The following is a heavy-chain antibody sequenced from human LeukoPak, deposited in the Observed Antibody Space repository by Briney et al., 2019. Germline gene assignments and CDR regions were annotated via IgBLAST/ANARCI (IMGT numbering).Heavy chain of an antibody. CDR3: ARGGTTVTTRYFDY. J-gene: IGHJ4*02. CDR2: IYYSGST. D-gene: IGHD4-17*01. V-gene: IGHV4-39*01. Sequence: PGGSLRLSCAASGFTFSNYWMSWIRQPPGKGLEWIGSIYYSGSTYYTPSLKSRVTISVDTSKNQFSLKLSSVTAADTAVYYCARGGTTVTTRYFDYWGQGTLVTVSS. CDR1: GFTFSNYW.